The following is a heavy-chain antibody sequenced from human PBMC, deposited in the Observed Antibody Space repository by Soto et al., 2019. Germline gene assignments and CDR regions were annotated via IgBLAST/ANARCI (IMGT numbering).Heavy chain of an antibody. CDR1: GFTFSSYV. V-gene: IGHV3-33*01. J-gene: IGHJ5*02. D-gene: IGHD6-6*01. Sequence: LRLSCAASGFTFSSYVMHWVRQAPGKGLEWVAVIWYDGSNKYYADSVKGRFTISRDNSKNTLYLQMNSLRAEDTAVYCCARDRGYSSSLGLDPWGQGTLVTVSS. CDR2: IWYDGSNK. CDR3: ARDRGYSSSLGLDP.